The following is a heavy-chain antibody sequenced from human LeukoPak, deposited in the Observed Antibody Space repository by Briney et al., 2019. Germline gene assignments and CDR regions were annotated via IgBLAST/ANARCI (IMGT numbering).Heavy chain of an antibody. V-gene: IGHV4-39*01. J-gene: IGHJ4*02. CDR2: IYYSGST. CDR1: GGSIISSSYY. Sequence: SETLSLTCTVSGGSIISSSYYWGWIRQPPGKGLEWIGSIYYSGSTYYNPSLKSRVTISVDTSKNQFSLKLSSVTAADTAVYYCARRNYYDSSGYYYEDYWGQGTLVTVSS. D-gene: IGHD3-22*01. CDR3: ARRNYYDSSGYYYEDY.